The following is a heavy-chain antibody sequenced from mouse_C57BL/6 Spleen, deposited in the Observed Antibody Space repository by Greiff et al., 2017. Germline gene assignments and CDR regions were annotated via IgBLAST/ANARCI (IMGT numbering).Heavy chain of an antibody. CDR2: IYPGDGDT. CDR1: GYAFSSSW. V-gene: IGHV1-82*01. J-gene: IGHJ3*01. CDR3: ARSLTGSFAY. D-gene: IGHD4-1*01. Sequence: VQGVESGPELVKPGASVKISCKASGYAFSSSWMNWVKQRPGKGLEWIGRIYPGDGDTNYNGKFKGKATLTADKSSSTAYMQLSSLTSEDSAVYFCARSLTGSFAYWGQGTLVTVSA.